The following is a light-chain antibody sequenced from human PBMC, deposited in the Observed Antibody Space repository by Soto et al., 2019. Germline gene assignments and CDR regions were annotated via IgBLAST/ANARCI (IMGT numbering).Light chain of an antibody. J-gene: IGKJ5*01. CDR2: SAS. Sequence: DIQMTQSPSSVSASVGDRVTITCQASQGISRSLAWYQQKPGKAPKLLIYSASSLQSGVPSRFSGSGFGTDFTLTISSLQPEDFATYYCQQADTFPITFGQGIRLEI. V-gene: IGKV1D-12*01. CDR3: QQADTFPIT. CDR1: QGISRS.